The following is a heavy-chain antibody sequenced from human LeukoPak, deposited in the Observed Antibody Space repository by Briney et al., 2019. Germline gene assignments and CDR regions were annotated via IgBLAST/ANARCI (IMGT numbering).Heavy chain of an antibody. CDR2: MNPNSGNT. CDR3: ARGPKWTGSYYYFDY. CDR1: GYTFPSYD. Sequence: GASVKVSCKTSGYTFPSYDINWVRQAAGQGLEWMGWMNPNSGNTGYTQKFQGRVTISRNPYITTAYMELRSLRSEDTAVYYCARGPKWTGSYYYFDYWGQGTLVTVSS. J-gene: IGHJ4*02. V-gene: IGHV1-8*01. D-gene: IGHD1-26*01.